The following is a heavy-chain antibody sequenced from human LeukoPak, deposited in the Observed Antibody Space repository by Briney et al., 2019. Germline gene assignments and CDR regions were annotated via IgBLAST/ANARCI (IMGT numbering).Heavy chain of an antibody. J-gene: IGHJ4*02. CDR3: ARGVVGAYFDY. V-gene: IGHV4-39*01. CDR2: IYYSGST. D-gene: IGHD2-15*01. Sequence: SETLSLTCAVSDGSISSTTYYGGWIRQPPGKGLEWIGRIYYSGSTYYNPSLKSRVTISVDTSKNQFSLKLSSVTAADTAVYYCARGVVGAYFDYWGQGTLVTVSS. CDR1: DGSISSTTYY.